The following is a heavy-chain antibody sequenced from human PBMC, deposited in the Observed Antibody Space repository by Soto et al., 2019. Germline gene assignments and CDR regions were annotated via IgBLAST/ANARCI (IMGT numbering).Heavy chain of an antibody. J-gene: IGHJ4*02. D-gene: IGHD6-19*01. V-gene: IGHV3-7*01. CDR2: IKQDGSEK. CDR3: ARGTGAAVAADY. CDR1: GFTFSSYW. Sequence: EVQLVESGGGLVQPGGSLRLSCAASGFTFSSYWMSWVRQAPGKGLEWVANIKQDGSEKFYVDSVKGRFTISRDNAKNSVYLQMNSLRAEDTAVYYCARGTGAAVAADYWGQGTLVTVSS.